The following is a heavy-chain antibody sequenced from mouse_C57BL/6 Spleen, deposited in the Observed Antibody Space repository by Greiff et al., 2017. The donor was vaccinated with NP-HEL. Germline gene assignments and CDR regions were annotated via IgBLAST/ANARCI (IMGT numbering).Heavy chain of an antibody. CDR3: AKRGGNYEGAMDY. Sequence: QVQLQQSGPGLVQPSQSLSITCTVSGFSLTSYGVHWVRQSPGKGLEWLGVIWRGGSTDYNAAFMSRLSITKDNSKSQVFFKMNSLQADDTAIYYCAKRGGNYEGAMDYWGQGTSVTVSS. CDR1: GFSLTSYG. D-gene: IGHD2-1*01. V-gene: IGHV2-5*01. CDR2: IWRGGST. J-gene: IGHJ4*01.